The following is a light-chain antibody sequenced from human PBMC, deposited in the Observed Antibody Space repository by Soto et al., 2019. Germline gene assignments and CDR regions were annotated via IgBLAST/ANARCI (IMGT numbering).Light chain of an antibody. V-gene: IGKV3-15*01. CDR2: GAS. Sequence: EIVMTQSPATLSVSPGERATLSCRASQSVSSNLAWYQQNPGQAPRLLIYGASTRATGIPARFSGSGSGTEFTLTISSLQSEDFAVYYCQQYNNWPLTFGQGTRREIK. CDR1: QSVSSN. CDR3: QQYNNWPLT. J-gene: IGKJ5*01.